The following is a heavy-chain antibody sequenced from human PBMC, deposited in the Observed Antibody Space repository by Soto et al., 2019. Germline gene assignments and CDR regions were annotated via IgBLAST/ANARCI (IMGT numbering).Heavy chain of an antibody. Sequence: GGSLRLSCAASGFTFSSYAMHWVRQAPGKGLEWVAVISYDGSNKYYADSVKGRFTISRDNSKNTLYLQMNSLRAEDTAVYYCARDQGRYDSSGYYPWGQGTLVTSPQ. V-gene: IGHV3-30-3*01. D-gene: IGHD3-22*01. CDR3: ARDQGRYDSSGYYP. CDR2: ISYDGSNK. J-gene: IGHJ5*02. CDR1: GFTFSSYA.